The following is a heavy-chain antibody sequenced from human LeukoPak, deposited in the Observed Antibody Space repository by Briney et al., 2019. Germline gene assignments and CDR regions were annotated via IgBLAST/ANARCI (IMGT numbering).Heavy chain of an antibody. J-gene: IGHJ5*02. D-gene: IGHD6-19*01. CDR1: GFAFSNHA. CDR3: AKLYSSGWLGLSS. Sequence: GSLRLSCAASGFAFSNHAMSWVRQAPGKGLEWVSGISGDGGRTWYADSVKGRFTISRDNSKNTLYLQMSSLRAEDTAVYYCAKLYSSGWLGLSSWGQGTLVTVSS. CDR2: ISGDGGRT. V-gene: IGHV3-23*01.